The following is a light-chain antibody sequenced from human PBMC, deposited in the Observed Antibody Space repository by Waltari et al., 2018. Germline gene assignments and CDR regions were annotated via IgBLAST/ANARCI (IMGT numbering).Light chain of an antibody. CDR1: SSDVGGCDF. V-gene: IGLV2-11*01. CDR2: DVT. J-gene: IGLJ1*01. Sequence: QSVLPQPPSVSGSPGHSVTLSCPGTSSDVGGCDFVSWYQQDPGKAPNLLIFDVTKRPSGVPSRFSASKSGNTASLTISGLQAEDEADYYCCSYAVTSSSYVFGGGTKVIV. CDR3: CSYAVTSSSYV.